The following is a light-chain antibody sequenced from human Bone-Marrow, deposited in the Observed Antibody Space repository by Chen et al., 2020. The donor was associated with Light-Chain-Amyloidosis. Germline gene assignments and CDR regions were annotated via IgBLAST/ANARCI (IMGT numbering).Light chain of an antibody. CDR3: QVWDMSSDRPV. J-gene: IGLJ3*02. CDR2: DDS. V-gene: IGLV3-21*02. CDR1: NIGSTS. Sequence: SYVLTQPSSVSVAPGQTATIACGGNNIGSTSVHCYQQTPGQAPLLVVYDDSDRPSGIPERLSGSNSGNTATLTISRVEAGDEADYYCQVWDMSSDRPVFGGGTKLTVL.